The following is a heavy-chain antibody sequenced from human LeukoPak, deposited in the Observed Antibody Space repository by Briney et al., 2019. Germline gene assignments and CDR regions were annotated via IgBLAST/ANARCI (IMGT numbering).Heavy chain of an antibody. Sequence: GGSLRLSCAASGVIVSRNFMSWVRQAPGKGLQWFAIMYAGGTTDYSDSVRGRFHISRDSSNNTLSLQINSLRAEDTAVYYCARGSGSGWPLDRWGQGALVTVSS. CDR2: MYAGGTT. D-gene: IGHD6-19*01. J-gene: IGHJ5*02. V-gene: IGHV3-53*01. CDR1: GVIVSRNF. CDR3: ARGSGSGWPLDR.